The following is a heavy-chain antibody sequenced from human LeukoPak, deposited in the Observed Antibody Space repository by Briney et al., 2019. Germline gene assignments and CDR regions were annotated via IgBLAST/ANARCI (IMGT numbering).Heavy chain of an antibody. V-gene: IGHV4-4*07. CDR2: IYTSGST. CDR3: ARDKCSGTSCYLNWFDP. CDR1: GGSISSYY. J-gene: IGHJ5*02. D-gene: IGHD2-2*01. Sequence: SETLSLTCTASGGSISSYYWSWIRQPAGKGLEWIGRIYTSGSTNYNPSLKSRVTMSVDTSKNQFSLKLSSVTAADTAVYYCARDKCSGTSCYLNWFDPWGQGTLVTVSS.